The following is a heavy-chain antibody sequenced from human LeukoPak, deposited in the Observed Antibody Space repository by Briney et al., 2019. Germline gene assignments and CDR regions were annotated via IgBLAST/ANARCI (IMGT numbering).Heavy chain of an antibody. CDR1: GYSISSGYY. D-gene: IGHD3-10*01. CDR3: ARDNGHVQPWPSGWFDP. V-gene: IGHV4-38-2*02. CDR2: IYHSGST. Sequence: SETLSLTCTVSGYSISSGYYWGWIRQPPGKGLEWIGSIYHSGSTYYNPSPKSQVTISVDTSKNQFSLKLSSVTAADTAVYYCARDNGHVQPWPSGWFDPWGQGTLVTVSS. J-gene: IGHJ5*02.